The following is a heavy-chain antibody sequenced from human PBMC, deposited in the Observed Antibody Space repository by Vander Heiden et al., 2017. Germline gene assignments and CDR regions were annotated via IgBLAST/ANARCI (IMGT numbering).Heavy chain of an antibody. J-gene: IGHJ4*02. CDR3: AKAAHYSGSYYDY. D-gene: IGHD1-26*01. CDR2: ISWNSGSI. V-gene: IGHV3-9*01. CDR1: GFTFDDYA. Sequence: EVQLVESGGGLVQPGSSLGSSCAAPGFTFDDYAMAWVRQAPGKGLEWVSGISWNSGSIGYADSVKGRFTISRDNAKNSLYLQMNSLRAEDTALYYCAKAAHYSGSYYDYWGQGTLVTVSS.